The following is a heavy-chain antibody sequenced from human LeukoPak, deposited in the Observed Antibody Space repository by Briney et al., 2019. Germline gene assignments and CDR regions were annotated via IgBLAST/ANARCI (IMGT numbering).Heavy chain of an antibody. V-gene: IGHV4-31*03. CDR3: ASGPNYYYESSAYYLVGPWFDP. D-gene: IGHD3-22*01. Sequence: SETLSLTCTVSGGSISSGGYYWSWIRQHPGKGLEWIGYIYYSGSTNYNPFLKSRVTISADTSKKQFSLKLRSVTAADTAVYYCASGPNYYYESSAYYLVGPWFDPWGQGTLVTVSS. J-gene: IGHJ5*02. CDR2: IYYSGST. CDR1: GGSISSGGYY.